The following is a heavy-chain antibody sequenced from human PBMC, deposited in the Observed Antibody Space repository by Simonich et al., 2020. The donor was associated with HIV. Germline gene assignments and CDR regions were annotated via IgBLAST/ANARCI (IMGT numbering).Heavy chain of an antibody. V-gene: IGHV4-34*01. Sequence: QVQLQQWGAGLLKPSETLSLTCAVYGGSFSGYYWSWIRQPPGKGLEWIGEINHSGSTNYNPPLKGRVTISGDTSKNQFSLQLSSVTAADTAVYYCARLTAGGLGEYFQHWGQGTLVTVSS. CDR1: GGSFSGYY. CDR3: ARLTAGGLGEYFQH. D-gene: IGHD6-13*01. CDR2: INHSGST. J-gene: IGHJ1*01.